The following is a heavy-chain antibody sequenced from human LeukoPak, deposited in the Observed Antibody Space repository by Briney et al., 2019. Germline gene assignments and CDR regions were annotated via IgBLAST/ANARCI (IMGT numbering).Heavy chain of an antibody. CDR1: GGSISSYY. D-gene: IGHD3-9*01. V-gene: IGHV4-4*07. Sequence: PSEILSLTCTVSGGSISSYYWSWIRQPAGKGLEWIGRIYTSGSTNYNPSLKSRVTMSVDTSKNQFSLKLSSVTAADTAVYYCARDLGGILTGYSSGYYYYMDVWGKGTTVTVSS. CDR2: IYTSGST. CDR3: ARDLGGILTGYSSGYYYYMDV. J-gene: IGHJ6*03.